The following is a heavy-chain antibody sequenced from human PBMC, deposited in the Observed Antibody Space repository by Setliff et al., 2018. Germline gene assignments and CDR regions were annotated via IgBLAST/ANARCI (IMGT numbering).Heavy chain of an antibody. V-gene: IGHV4-34*01. CDR1: GGSFSGYY. Sequence: PSETLSLTCAVYGGSFSGYYWSWIRQPPGKGLEWIGEINHRGSTNYNPSLKSRVTISVDTSKNQFSLKLSYVTDADSAVYYCARKSRNIVVETAAVIYYYYYYMDVWGKGTTVTVSS. J-gene: IGHJ6*03. CDR2: INHRGST. D-gene: IGHD2-2*01. CDR3: ARKSRNIVVETAAVIYYYYYYMDV.